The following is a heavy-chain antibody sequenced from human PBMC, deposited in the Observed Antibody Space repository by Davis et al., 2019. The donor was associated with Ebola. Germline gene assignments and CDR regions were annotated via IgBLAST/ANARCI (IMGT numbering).Heavy chain of an antibody. Sequence: ASVKVSCKASGYTFTSYGISWVRQAPGQGLEWMGWISAYNGNTNYAQKLQGRVTMTTDTSTSTAYMELRSLRSDDTAVYYCARSEGTRDGNYYGMDVWGQGTTVTVSS. D-gene: IGHD5-24*01. CDR2: ISAYNGNT. CDR3: ARSEGTRDGNYYGMDV. J-gene: IGHJ6*02. V-gene: IGHV1-18*01. CDR1: GYTFTSYG.